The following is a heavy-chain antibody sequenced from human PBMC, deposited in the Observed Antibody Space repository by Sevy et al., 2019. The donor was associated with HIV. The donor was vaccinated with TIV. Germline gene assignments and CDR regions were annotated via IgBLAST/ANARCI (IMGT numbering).Heavy chain of an antibody. Sequence: ASVKVSCKASGYTFTSYGISWVRQAPGQGLEWMGWISAYNGNTNYAQKLQGRVTMTTDTSTSTAYMELRSLRSDDTAVYYCAKTYCSGGSCYSSDAFDIWGQGTMVTVSS. CDR1: GYTFTSYG. J-gene: IGHJ3*02. V-gene: IGHV1-18*01. D-gene: IGHD2-15*01. CDR2: ISAYNGNT. CDR3: AKTYCSGGSCYSSDAFDI.